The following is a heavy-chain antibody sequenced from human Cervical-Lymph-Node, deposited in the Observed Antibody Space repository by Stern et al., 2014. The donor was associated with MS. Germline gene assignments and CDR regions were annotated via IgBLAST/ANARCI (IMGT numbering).Heavy chain of an antibody. CDR3: ARQRYFDY. V-gene: IGHV5-51*01. CDR1: GYTFTSYW. CDR2: ILPGGSDI. Sequence: VQLVQSGPEVKRPGESLKISCQASGYTFTSYWIGWVRQMPGKGLEWIAIILPGGSDIRYSPSFQGQVTISAYKSGSPAYFQGNNLKSSDTAIYYCARQRYFDYWGQGTLVTVSS. J-gene: IGHJ4*02.